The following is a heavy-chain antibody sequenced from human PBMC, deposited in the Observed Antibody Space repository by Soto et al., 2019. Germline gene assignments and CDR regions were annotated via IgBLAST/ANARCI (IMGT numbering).Heavy chain of an antibody. V-gene: IGHV3-30*18. J-gene: IGHJ4*02. CDR1: GFTFSSYG. D-gene: IGHD3-22*01. Sequence: QVQLVESGGGVVQPGRSLRLSCAASGFTFSSYGMHWVRQAPGKGLEWVAIISYDGNNKYYADSVKGRFTISRDNSKNTLYLQMNSLRAEDTAVYYCAKERYYYDSSGPGDYWGQGTLVTVSS. CDR2: ISYDGNNK. CDR3: AKERYYYDSSGPGDY.